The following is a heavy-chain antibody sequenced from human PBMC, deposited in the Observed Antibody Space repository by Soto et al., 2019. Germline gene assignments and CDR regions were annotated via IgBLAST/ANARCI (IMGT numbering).Heavy chain of an antibody. CDR2: IRTKPISYAT. J-gene: IGHJ4*02. V-gene: IGHV3-73*01. D-gene: IGHD5-18*01. Sequence: HPGGSLRLSCAASGFTFSGSAIHWVRQASGKGLEWLGRIRTKPISYATSYAASVKGRFTISRDDSENTAYLQMNSLKTEDTAVYYCARDYSSYGPFDDRGQGTLVTVSS. CDR1: GFTFSGSA. CDR3: ARDYSSYGPFDD.